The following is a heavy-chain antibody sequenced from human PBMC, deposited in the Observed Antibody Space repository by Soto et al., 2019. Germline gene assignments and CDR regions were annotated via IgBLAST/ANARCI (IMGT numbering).Heavy chain of an antibody. V-gene: IGHV1-69*13. CDR2: IIPIFGTA. CDR1: GGTFSGYA. Sequence: EASVKVSCKASGGTFSGYAISWVRQAPGQGLEWMGGIIPIFGTANYAQKFQGRVTITADESTSTAYMELSSLRSEDTAVYYCASPPVAATYYYGMDVWGQGTKVTVSS. J-gene: IGHJ6*02. CDR3: ASPPVAATYYYGMDV. D-gene: IGHD1-26*01.